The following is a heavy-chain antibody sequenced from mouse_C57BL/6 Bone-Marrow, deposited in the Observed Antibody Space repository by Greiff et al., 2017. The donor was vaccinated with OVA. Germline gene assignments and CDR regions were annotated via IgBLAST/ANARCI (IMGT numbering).Heavy chain of an antibody. D-gene: IGHD3-3*01. CDR2: ISYDGSN. CDR1: GYSITSGYY. Sequence: VQLQQSGPGLVKPSQSLSLTCSVTGYSITSGYYWNWIRQFPGNKLEWMGYISYDGSNNYNPSLKNRIPITRDTSKNQFFLKLNSVTTEDTATYYCAFTSKGYYYAMDYWGQGTSVTVSS. CDR3: AFTSKGYYYAMDY. V-gene: IGHV3-6*01. J-gene: IGHJ4*01.